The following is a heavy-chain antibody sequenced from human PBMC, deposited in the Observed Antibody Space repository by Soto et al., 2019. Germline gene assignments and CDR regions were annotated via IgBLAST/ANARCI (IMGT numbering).Heavy chain of an antibody. CDR1: DGTIVGVGYY. CDR3: ASHRADYYGSGGYGMDV. Sequence: SETLCLSCTVSDGTIVGVGYYWILISQNPGKGLEWIGYIYYSGSTYYNTALKSRVTISVDTSKNRFSLKLSAVTDADTAVYFCASHRADYYGSGGYGMDVWGQRTTVTVSP. CDR2: IYYSGST. J-gene: IGHJ6*01. D-gene: IGHD3-10*01. V-gene: IGHV4-31*03.